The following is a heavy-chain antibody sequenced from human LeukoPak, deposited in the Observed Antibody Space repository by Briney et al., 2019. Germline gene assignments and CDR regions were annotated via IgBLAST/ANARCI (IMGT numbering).Heavy chain of an antibody. CDR3: ARHWEGDYNYPFDY. J-gene: IGHJ4*02. CDR1: GGSISSGGYS. CDR2: IYHSGST. V-gene: IGHV4-30-2*01. Sequence: SETLSLTCAVSGGSISSGGYSWSWIRQPPRKGLEWIGYIYHSGSTYYNPSLKSRVTISVDTSKNQFSLKLSSATATDTAVYYCARHWEGDYNYPFDYWGQGTLVTVSS. D-gene: IGHD5-24*01.